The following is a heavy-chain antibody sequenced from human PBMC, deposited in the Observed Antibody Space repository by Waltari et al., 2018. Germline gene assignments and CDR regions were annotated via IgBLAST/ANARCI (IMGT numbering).Heavy chain of an antibody. CDR3: ARAFHRGYCSGGSCYWRPFDY. Sequence: QVQLQQWGAGLLKPSETLSLTCAVYGGSFSGYYWSWIRQPPGKGLEWIGEINHSGRTNYNPAVKGRVTISVDTSKNQFSLKLSSVTAADTAVYYCARAFHRGYCSGGSCYWRPFDYWGQGTLVTVSS. V-gene: IGHV4-34*01. CDR1: GGSFSGYY. J-gene: IGHJ4*02. D-gene: IGHD2-15*01. CDR2: INHSGRT.